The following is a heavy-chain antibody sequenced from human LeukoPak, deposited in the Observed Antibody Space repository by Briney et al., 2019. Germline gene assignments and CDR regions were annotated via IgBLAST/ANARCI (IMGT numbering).Heavy chain of an antibody. CDR3: ARGTVSGYYPHYHYYAMDV. Sequence: SETLSLTCAVYGGSFSGYYWSWIRQPPGKGLEWIGEINHSGSTNNSPSLKSRVTISVDTSKNQFSLKLSSVTAADTAVYYCARGTVSGYYPHYHYYAMDVWGQGTTVTVSS. D-gene: IGHD3-22*01. V-gene: IGHV4-34*01. CDR2: INHSGST. J-gene: IGHJ6*02. CDR1: GGSFSGYY.